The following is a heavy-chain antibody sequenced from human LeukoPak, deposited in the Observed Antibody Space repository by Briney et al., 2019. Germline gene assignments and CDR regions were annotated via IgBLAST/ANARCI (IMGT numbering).Heavy chain of an antibody. V-gene: IGHV4-39*01. CDR2: IYYSGST. CDR1: GGSFSDYY. Sequence: LETLSLTCAVYGGSFSDYYWSWIRQTPGKGLEWIGSIYYSGSTYYNPSPKSRVTISVDTSKNQFSLKLSSVTAADTAVYYCARQLGSSSGWYDYYYYMDVWGKGTTVTISS. D-gene: IGHD6-19*01. CDR3: ARQLGSSSGWYDYYYYMDV. J-gene: IGHJ6*03.